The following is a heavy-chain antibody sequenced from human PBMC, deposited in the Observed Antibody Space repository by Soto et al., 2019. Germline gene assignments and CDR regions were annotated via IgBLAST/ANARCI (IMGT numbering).Heavy chain of an antibody. V-gene: IGHV4-39*01. Sequence: QLQLQESGPGLVKPSETLSLTCTVSGGSISSSSYYWGWIRQPPGKGLEWIGSIYYSGSTYYNPSLKSRVTISVDTSKNQFALKLSSVTAADAAVYYCARLYGGNFKGNYWYFDLWGRGTLVTVSS. CDR1: GGSISSSSYY. CDR2: IYYSGST. D-gene: IGHD4-17*01. CDR3: ARLYGGNFKGNYWYFDL. J-gene: IGHJ2*01.